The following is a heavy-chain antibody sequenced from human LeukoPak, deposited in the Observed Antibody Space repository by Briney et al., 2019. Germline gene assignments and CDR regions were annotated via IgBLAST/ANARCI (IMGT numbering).Heavy chain of an antibody. Sequence: GGSLRLSCVASGFTFSSYWMSWVRQAPGKGLEWVANIKQDGSEKYYVDSVKGRFTISRDNAKNSPYLQMNSLRAEDTAVYYCARKPLRYFDWLNDYWGQGTLVTVSS. CDR1: GFTFSSYW. CDR2: IKQDGSEK. CDR3: ARKPLRYFDWLNDY. J-gene: IGHJ4*02. V-gene: IGHV3-7*03. D-gene: IGHD3-9*01.